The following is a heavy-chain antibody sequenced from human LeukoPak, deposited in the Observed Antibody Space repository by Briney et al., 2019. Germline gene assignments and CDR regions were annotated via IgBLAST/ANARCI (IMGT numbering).Heavy chain of an antibody. Sequence: GASVKVSCKASGYTFAGYYMHWVRQAPGQGLEWMGRINPNSGGTNYAQKFQGRVTMTRDTSINTAYMDLSRLRSDDTAVYYCAKRVVPAAPEGAFDIWGQGTMVTVSS. V-gene: IGHV1-2*06. J-gene: IGHJ3*02. CDR2: INPNSGGT. CDR3: AKRVVPAAPEGAFDI. CDR1: GYTFAGYY. D-gene: IGHD2-2*01.